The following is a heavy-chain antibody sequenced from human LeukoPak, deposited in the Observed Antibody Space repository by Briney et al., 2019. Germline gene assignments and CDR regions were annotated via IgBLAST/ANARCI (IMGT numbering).Heavy chain of an antibody. CDR1: GFTFTTYW. V-gene: IGHV3-21*01. Sequence: GGSLRLSCAASGFTFTTYWMHWVRQASGKGLEWVSSISSGNTYIYYADSVKGRFAISRDNAKNSLYLQMNSLRAEDTAVYYCARDLQREQWLVHDAFDIWGQGTIVTVSS. D-gene: IGHD6-19*01. CDR2: ISSGNTYI. J-gene: IGHJ3*02. CDR3: ARDLQREQWLVHDAFDI.